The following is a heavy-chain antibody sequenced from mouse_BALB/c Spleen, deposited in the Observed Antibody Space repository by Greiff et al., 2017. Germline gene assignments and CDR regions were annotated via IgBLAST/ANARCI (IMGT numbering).Heavy chain of an antibody. CDR2: ISCYNGAT. V-gene: IGHV1S34*01. CDR3: ARSHFLYYYAMDY. J-gene: IGHJ4*01. Sequence: LVKTGASVKISCKASGYSFTGYYMHWVKQSHGKSLEWIGYISCYNGATSYNQKFKGKATFTVDTSSSTAYMQFNSLTSEDSAVYYCARSHFLYYYAMDYWGQGTSVTVSS. CDR1: GYSFTGYY.